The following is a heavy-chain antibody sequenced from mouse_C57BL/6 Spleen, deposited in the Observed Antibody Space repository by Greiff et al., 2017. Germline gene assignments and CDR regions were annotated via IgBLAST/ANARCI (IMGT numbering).Heavy chain of an antibody. CDR3: ARFGDGYYFDY. J-gene: IGHJ2*01. D-gene: IGHD2-3*01. CDR2: IYPGSGNT. V-gene: IGHV1-76*01. CDR1: GYTFTDYY. Sequence: VKLMESGAELVRPGASVKLSCKASGYTFTDYYINWVKQRPGQGLEWIARIYPGSGNTYYNEKFKGKATLTAEKSSSTAYMQLSSLTSEDSAVYFCARFGDGYYFDYWGQGTTLTVSS.